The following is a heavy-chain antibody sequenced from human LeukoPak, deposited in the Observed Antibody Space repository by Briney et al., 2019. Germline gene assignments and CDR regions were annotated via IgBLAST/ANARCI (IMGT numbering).Heavy chain of an antibody. D-gene: IGHD1-14*01. Sequence: GGSLRHSCAASGFTVITNDVTWVRQAPGKGLEWVSVLYSDGNTKYADSVQGRFTISRDNSKNTLYLEMNSLSPDDTAVYYCARGVEPLAADTLAYWGQGTLVTVSS. V-gene: IGHV3-53*01. J-gene: IGHJ4*02. CDR1: GFTVITND. CDR2: LYSDGNT. CDR3: ARGVEPLAADTLAY.